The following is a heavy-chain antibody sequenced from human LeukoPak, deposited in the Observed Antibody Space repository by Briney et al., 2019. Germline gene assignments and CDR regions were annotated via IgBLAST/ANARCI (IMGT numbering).Heavy chain of an antibody. D-gene: IGHD2-2*01. Sequence: GGSLRLSCAASGFAFSNYSMNWVRQAPGKGLEWVSSISSSSSCIYYADSVKGRFTISRDNAKNSLYLQMNSLRAEDTALYYCASLNRADCSSTSCHTHYWGQGTLVTVSS. CDR1: GFAFSNYS. CDR2: ISSSSSCI. V-gene: IGHV3-21*01. CDR3: ASLNRADCSSTSCHTHY. J-gene: IGHJ4*02.